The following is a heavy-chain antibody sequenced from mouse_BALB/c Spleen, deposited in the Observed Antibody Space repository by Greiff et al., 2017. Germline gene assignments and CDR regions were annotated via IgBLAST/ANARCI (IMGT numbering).Heavy chain of an antibody. J-gene: IGHJ2*01. D-gene: IGHD3-1*01. CDR3: ATEGATFFDY. Sequence: EVMLVESGAELVKPGASVKLSCTASGFNIKDTYMHWVKQRPEQGLEWIGRIDPANGNTKYDPKFQGKATITADTSSNTAYLQLSSLTSEDTAVYYCATEGATFFDYWGQGTTLTVSS. CDR2: IDPANGNT. V-gene: IGHV14-3*02. CDR1: GFNIKDTY.